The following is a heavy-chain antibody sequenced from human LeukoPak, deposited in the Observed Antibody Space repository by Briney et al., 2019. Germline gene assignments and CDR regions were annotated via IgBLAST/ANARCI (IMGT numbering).Heavy chain of an antibody. J-gene: IGHJ5*02. CDR1: GYTFTNYY. CDR3: AREGAEAGTTGAWFDP. CDR2: INSSGGST. V-gene: IGHV1-46*01. Sequence: GASVKVSCKASGYTFTNYYIHWVRQAPGQGLEWMGIINSSGGSTTYAQKFQGRVTMTRDTSTSTVYMELSSLRSEDTAVYYCAREGAEAGTTGAWFDPWGREPWSPSPQ. D-gene: IGHD1-7*01.